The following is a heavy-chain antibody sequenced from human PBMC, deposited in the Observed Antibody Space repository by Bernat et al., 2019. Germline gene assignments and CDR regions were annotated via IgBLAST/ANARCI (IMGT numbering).Heavy chain of an antibody. CDR2: VRTKANGIAT. V-gene: IGHV3-73*01. CDR3: TGSGALAEQTFDY. D-gene: IGHD3-10*01. CDR1: GLTFSDST. J-gene: IGHJ4*02. Sequence: EVQLAESGGGLVQPGGSLKLSCAASGLTFSDSTMQWVRQASGKGLEWVGRVRTKANGIATSYAASVKGRCTISRDDSKNTAYLQMNSLKIEDTAVYYCTGSGALAEQTFDYWGQGTLVTVSS.